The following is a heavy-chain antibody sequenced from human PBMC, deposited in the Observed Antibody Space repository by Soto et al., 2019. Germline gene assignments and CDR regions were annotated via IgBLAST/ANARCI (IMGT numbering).Heavy chain of an antibody. D-gene: IGHD3-3*01. V-gene: IGHV3-33*06. CDR3: AKDVDFSTGNPSRTFDS. CDR2: IWFDGSTT. J-gene: IGHJ4*02. CDR1: GFTFSDYG. Sequence: QVQLVESGGGVVQVGRSLRLSCAASGFTFSDYGMHWVRQPPGKGLEWVAAIWFDGSTTYYRESVKGRFSISRDNSKNTLNLQMNSLRVDDTAVYYCAKDVDFSTGNPSRTFDSWRQGTLVAVSS.